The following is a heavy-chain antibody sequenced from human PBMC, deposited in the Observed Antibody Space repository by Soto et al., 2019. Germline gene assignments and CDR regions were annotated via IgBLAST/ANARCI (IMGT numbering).Heavy chain of an antibody. Sequence: QVQLVESGGGVVQPGRSLRLSCAASGFTFSSYGMHWVRQAPGKGLEWVAVISYDGSDKYYADSVKGRFTISRDNYHNTLYLRRDSLRAEGTAVYYCAQGVVVATTYFQRWGQGTLVTVSS. CDR3: AQGVVVATTYFQR. CDR2: ISYDGSDK. D-gene: IGHD2-15*01. CDR1: GFTFSSYG. J-gene: IGHJ1*01. V-gene: IGHV3-30*18.